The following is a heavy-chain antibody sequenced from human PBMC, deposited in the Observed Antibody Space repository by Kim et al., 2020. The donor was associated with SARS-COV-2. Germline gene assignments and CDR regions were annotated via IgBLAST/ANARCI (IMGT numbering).Heavy chain of an antibody. D-gene: IGHD3-10*01. CDR1: GFSFSSYA. J-gene: IGHJ6*01. CDR3: TRAGAYNGSGGNFENNY. CDR2: VSYDGNSE. Sequence: GGSLRLSCAASGFSFSSYAMHWVRQAPGKGLEWVSVVSYDGNSEYYADSVKGRFTISRDNSKNTLYLEMNSLGAEDTADYYCTRAGAYNGSGGNFENNY. V-gene: IGHV3-30*04.